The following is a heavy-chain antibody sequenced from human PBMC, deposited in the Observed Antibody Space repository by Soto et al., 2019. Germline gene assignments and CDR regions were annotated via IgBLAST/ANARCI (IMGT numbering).Heavy chain of an antibody. V-gene: IGHV3-23*01. D-gene: IGHD3-3*01. CDR2: ISGSGGST. CDR3: ARDLINVLRFLEWSRRNYYYGMDV. Sequence: PGGSLRLSCAASGFTFSSYAMSWGRQALGKGLEGVSAISGSGGSTYYADSVKGRFTISRDNSKNTLYLQMNSLRAEDTAVDYCARDLINVLRFLEWSRRNYYYGMDVWGQGTTVTVSS. J-gene: IGHJ6*02. CDR1: GFTFSSYA.